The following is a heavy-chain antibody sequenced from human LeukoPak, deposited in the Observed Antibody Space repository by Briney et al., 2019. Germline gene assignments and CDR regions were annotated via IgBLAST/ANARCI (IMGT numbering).Heavy chain of an antibody. D-gene: IGHD3-3*01. V-gene: IGHV3-23*01. Sequence: GGSLRLSCAASGFTFSSSAMNWVRQAPGKGLQWVSLISGGGGNIDYSDSVKGRFTISRDNSDKTLYLQMNSLRAEDTAVYYCTRAHAVFGDPLDYWGQGTLVTVSS. CDR2: ISGGGGNI. J-gene: IGHJ4*02. CDR3: TRAHAVFGDPLDY. CDR1: GFTFSSSA.